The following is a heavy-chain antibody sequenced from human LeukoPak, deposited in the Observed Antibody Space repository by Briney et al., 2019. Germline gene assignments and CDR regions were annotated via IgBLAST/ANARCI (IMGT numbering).Heavy chain of an antibody. D-gene: IGHD4-23*01. CDR2: VTPIFGAA. Sequence: SVKVSCKASGGTFSSYPFTWVRQAPGQGLEWMGEVTPIFGAANYAQTFQGRVTITADESTSTVFMELSSLRSDDTAFYYCARNSRVASTSGLNYWGQGTLVTVSS. CDR3: ARNSRVASTSGLNY. J-gene: IGHJ4*02. CDR1: GGTFSSYP. V-gene: IGHV1-69*13.